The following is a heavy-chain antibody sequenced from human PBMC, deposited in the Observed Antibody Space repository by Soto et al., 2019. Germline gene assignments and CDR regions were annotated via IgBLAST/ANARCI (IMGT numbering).Heavy chain of an antibody. CDR1: GFTFSSYG. CDR2: ISYDGSNK. J-gene: IGHJ6*02. V-gene: IGHV3-30*18. CDR3: AKDKVIAVYYYYYGMDV. Sequence: GGSLRLSCAASGFTFSSYGMHWVRQAPGKGLEWVAVISYDGSNKYYADSVKGRFTISRDNSKNTLYLQMNSLRAEDTAVYYCAKDKVIAVYYYYYGMDVWGQGTTVTVSS.